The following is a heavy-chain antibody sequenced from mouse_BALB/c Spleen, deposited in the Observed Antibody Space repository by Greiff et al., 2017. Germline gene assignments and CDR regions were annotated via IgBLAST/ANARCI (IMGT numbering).Heavy chain of an antibody. D-gene: IGHD4-1*01. V-gene: IGHV14-3*02. CDR3: DAGAVMDY. CDR1: GFNIKDTY. CDR2: IDPANGNT. J-gene: IGHJ4*01. Sequence: EVQRVESGAELVKPGASVKLSCTASGFNIKDTYMPWVKQRPEQGLEWIGRIDPANGNTKYDPKFQGKATITADTSSNTAYLQLSSLTSEDTAVYYCDAGAVMDYWGQGTSVTVSS.